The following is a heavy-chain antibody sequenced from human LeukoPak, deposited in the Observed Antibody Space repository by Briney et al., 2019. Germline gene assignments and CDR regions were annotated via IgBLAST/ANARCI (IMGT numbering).Heavy chain of an antibody. D-gene: IGHD6-19*01. V-gene: IGHV4-39*01. CDR2: IHYSGST. CDR1: GGSISSSSYF. CDR3: ARSSGFFPFDQ. J-gene: IGHJ4*02. Sequence: SETLSLTCTVSGGSISSSSYFWGWIRQPPGKGLEWIGTIHYSGSTYYNPSLKRRVTISVDTSKNQFSLRLTSVTAADTAVFYCARSSGFFPFDQGGQGTLVAVS.